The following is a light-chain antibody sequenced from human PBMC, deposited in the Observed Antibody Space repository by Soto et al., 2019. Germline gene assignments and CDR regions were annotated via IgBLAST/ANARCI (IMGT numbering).Light chain of an antibody. CDR3: AAWDDSLNGFYV. CDR2: SNN. Sequence: QSVLTQPPSASGTPGQRVTISCSGGSSNIGSNTVNWYQQLPGTAPKLLIYSNNQRPSGVPERFSGSKSGTSASLAISGLQSEDEADYYCAAWDDSLNGFYVFGTGTKVTV. V-gene: IGLV1-44*01. J-gene: IGLJ1*01. CDR1: SSNIGSNT.